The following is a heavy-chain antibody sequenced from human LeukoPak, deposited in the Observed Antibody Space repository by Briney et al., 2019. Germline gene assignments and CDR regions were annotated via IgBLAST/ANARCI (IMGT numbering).Heavy chain of an antibody. CDR1: GYTFTSYY. J-gene: IGHJ4*02. CDR2: INPNSGGT. D-gene: IGHD3-3*01. Sequence: GASVKVSCKASGYTFTSYYMHWVRQAPGQGLEWMGRINPNSGGTNYAQKFQGRVTMTRDTSISTAYMELSRLRSDDTAVYYCARVDFWSGLFDYWGQGTLVTVSS. V-gene: IGHV1-2*06. CDR3: ARVDFWSGLFDY.